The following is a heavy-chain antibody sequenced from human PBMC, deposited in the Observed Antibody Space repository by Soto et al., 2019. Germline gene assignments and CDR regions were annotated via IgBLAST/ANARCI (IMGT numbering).Heavy chain of an antibody. CDR3: ARESGAGYHSFDY. V-gene: IGHV1-2*04. CDR1: GYTFTGYY. D-gene: IGHD3-3*01. CDR2: INPNSGGT. J-gene: IGHJ4*02. Sequence: ASVKVSCKASGYTFTGYYMHWVRQAPGQGLEWMGWINPNSGGTNYAQKFQGWVTMTRDTSISTAYMELSRLRSDDTAVYYCARESGAGYHSFDYWGQGTQVTVSS.